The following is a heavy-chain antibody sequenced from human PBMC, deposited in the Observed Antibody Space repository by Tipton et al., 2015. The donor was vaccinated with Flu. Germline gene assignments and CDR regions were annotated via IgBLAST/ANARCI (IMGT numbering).Heavy chain of an antibody. J-gene: IGHJ4*02. Sequence: TLSLTCTVSGGSISSSSYYWGWLRQPPGKGLEWIGSIYYSGSTYYNPSLKSRYTISVDTCKNQFSLKLSSVTAADTAVYYCAREGRLEQLALDYWGQGTLVTVSS. D-gene: IGHD6-6*01. CDR2: IYYSGST. CDR3: AREGRLEQLALDY. CDR1: GGSISSSSYY. V-gene: IGHV4-39*07.